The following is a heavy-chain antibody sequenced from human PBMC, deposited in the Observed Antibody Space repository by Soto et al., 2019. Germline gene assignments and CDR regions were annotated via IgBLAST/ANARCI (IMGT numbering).Heavy chain of an antibody. CDR1: GFTFSSYN. Sequence: EVQLVESGGGLVQPGGSLSLSCAASGFTFSSYNMNGVRQAPGKGLEWVSHITSTNTIYHADSVKGRFTISRDNAKNLLFLQMNSLRAEDTAVYFCASRLVAATGYDYWGQGTQVTVSS. V-gene: IGHV3-48*01. CDR2: ITSTNTI. CDR3: ASRLVAATGYDY. D-gene: IGHD5-12*01. J-gene: IGHJ4*02.